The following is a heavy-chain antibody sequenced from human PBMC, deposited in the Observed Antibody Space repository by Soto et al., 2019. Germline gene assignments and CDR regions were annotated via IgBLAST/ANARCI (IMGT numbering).Heavy chain of an antibody. CDR2: ISAYNGNT. CDR1: GYTFTSYG. V-gene: IGHV1-18*01. J-gene: IGHJ4*02. CDR3: ARDVGDILTGSNYSDY. Sequence: ASVKVSCKASGYTFTSYGISWVRQAPGQGLEWMGWISAYNGNTNYAQKLQGRVTMTTDTSTSTAYMELRSLRSDDTAVYYCARDVGDILTGSNYSDYWGQGTLGTVSS. D-gene: IGHD3-9*01.